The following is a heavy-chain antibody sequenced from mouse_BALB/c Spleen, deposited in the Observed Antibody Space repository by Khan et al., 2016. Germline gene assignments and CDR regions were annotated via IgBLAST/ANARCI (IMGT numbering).Heavy chain of an antibody. Sequence: EVQLQESGAELVKPGASVKLSCTASGFNIKDTYMHWVKQRPEQGLEWIGRIDPANGNTKYDPKFQGKATITADTSSNTAYLQLSSLTSEDTAVYYCARSPYEDDVGFAYWGQGTLVTVSA. CDR1: GFNIKDTY. V-gene: IGHV14-3*02. D-gene: IGHD2-4*01. J-gene: IGHJ3*01. CDR3: ARSPYEDDVGFAY. CDR2: IDPANGNT.